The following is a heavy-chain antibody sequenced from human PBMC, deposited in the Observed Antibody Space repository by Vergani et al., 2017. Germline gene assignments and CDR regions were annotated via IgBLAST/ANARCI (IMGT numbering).Heavy chain of an antibody. CDR2: IHPADSDT. D-gene: IGHD3-22*01. CDR3: ARLYGRDSSRSKYFDY. Sequence: EVPLVQSGAEVKKPGESLKISCQISGYSFTNYWIGWVRQMPGKGLEWMGIIHPADSDTRYSPSFQGQVTISVDKSISTPYLQRSSLRASDSAMYYCARLYGRDSSRSKYFDYWGQGTLVTVSS. V-gene: IGHV5-51*01. J-gene: IGHJ4*02. CDR1: GYSFTNYW.